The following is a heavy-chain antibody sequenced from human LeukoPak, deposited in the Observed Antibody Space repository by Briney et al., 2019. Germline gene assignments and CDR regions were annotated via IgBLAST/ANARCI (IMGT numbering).Heavy chain of an antibody. D-gene: IGHD5-18*01. Sequence: GGSLRLSCVASGFTFSSYSVNWVRQPPGKGLEWVSSTFQGGGEIHYADSVRGRFTISRDNSRSTLFLQMNSLRGEDTAIYYCATYRQVMLPFESWGQGTLVTVSS. V-gene: IGHV3-21*04. J-gene: IGHJ4*02. CDR1: GFTFSSYS. CDR2: TFQGGGEI. CDR3: ATYRQVMLPFES.